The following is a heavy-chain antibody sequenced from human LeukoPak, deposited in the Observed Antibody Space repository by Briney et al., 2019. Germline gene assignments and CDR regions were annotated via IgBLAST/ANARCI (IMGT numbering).Heavy chain of an antibody. CDR1: GFTFSSYW. CDR2: IYNGGSST. Sequence: TGGSLRLSCAASGFTFSSYWMHWVRQAPGKGLVWVSGIYNGGSSTRYADSVKGRFTISRDNAKNTLYLQTNSLRAKDTAVYYCARDWRSHFDYWGQGTLVTVSS. J-gene: IGHJ4*02. CDR3: ARDWRSHFDY. V-gene: IGHV3-74*01.